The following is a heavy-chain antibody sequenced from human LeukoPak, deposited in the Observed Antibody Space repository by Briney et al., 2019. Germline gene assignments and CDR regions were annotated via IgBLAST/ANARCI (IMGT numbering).Heavy chain of an antibody. Sequence: GGSLRLSCTASGFIFDDYAMHWVRQAPGKGLEWVSGISWNSGSIGYADSVKGRFTISRDNAKNSLYLQMNSLRAEDTAVYYCASPRFGESGGDYWGQGTLVTVSS. CDR2: ISWNSGSI. V-gene: IGHV3-9*01. D-gene: IGHD3-10*01. CDR3: ASPRFGESGGDY. J-gene: IGHJ4*02. CDR1: GFIFDDYA.